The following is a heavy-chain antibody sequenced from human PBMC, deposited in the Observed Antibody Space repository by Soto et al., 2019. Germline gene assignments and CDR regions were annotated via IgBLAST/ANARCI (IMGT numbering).Heavy chain of an antibody. CDR1: GGSISSSSYY. CDR2: IYYSGST. Sequence: ASETLSLTCTVSGGSISSSSYYWGWIRQPPGKGLEWIGSIYYSGSTYYNPSLKSRVTISVDTSKNQFSLKLSSVTAADTAVYYCARVPGSYSTWPLSVGWFDPWGQGTLVTVSS. J-gene: IGHJ5*02. CDR3: ARVPGSYSTWPLSVGWFDP. D-gene: IGHD4-4*01. V-gene: IGHV4-39*07.